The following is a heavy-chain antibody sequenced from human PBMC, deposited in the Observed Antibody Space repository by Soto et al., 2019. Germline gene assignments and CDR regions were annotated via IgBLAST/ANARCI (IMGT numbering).Heavy chain of an antibody. V-gene: IGHV3-23*01. CDR2: ISGSGGST. J-gene: IGHJ5*02. CDR3: AKVGRNTIFGVVTRRWFDP. D-gene: IGHD3-3*01. CDR1: GFTFSSYA. Sequence: EVQLLESGGGLVQPGGSLRLSCAASGFTFSSYAMSWVRQAPGKGLEWVSAISGSGGSTYYADSVKVRFTISRDNSKNTLYLQMNSLRAEDTAVYYCAKVGRNTIFGVVTRRWFDPWGQGTLVTVSS.